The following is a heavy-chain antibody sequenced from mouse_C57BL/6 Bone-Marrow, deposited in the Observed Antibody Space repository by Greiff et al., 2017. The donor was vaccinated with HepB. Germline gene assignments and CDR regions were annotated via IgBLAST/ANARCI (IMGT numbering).Heavy chain of an antibody. CDR3: ARGPMTTVVPFDY. D-gene: IGHD1-1*01. V-gene: IGHV5-17*01. CDR1: GFTFSDYG. Sequence: DVKLVESGGGLVKPGGSLKLSCAASGFTFSDYGMHWVRQAPEKGLEWVAYISSGSSTIYYADTVKGRCTISRDNAKNTLFLQMTSLRSEDTAMYYCARGPMTTVVPFDYWGQGTTLTVSS. CDR2: ISSGSSTI. J-gene: IGHJ2*01.